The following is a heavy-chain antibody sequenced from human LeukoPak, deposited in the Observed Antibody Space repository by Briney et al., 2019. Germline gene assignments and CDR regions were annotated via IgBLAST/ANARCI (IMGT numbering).Heavy chain of an antibody. V-gene: IGHV4-59*01. CDR2: IYYSGST. CDR1: GGSISSYY. CDR3: AREGHPYYFDY. J-gene: IGHJ4*02. Sequence: SETLSLTCTVSGGSISSYYWSWIRQPPGKGLEWIGYIYYSGSTNYNPSLKSRVTISVDTSKNQFSLKPSSVTAADTAVYYCAREGHPYYFDYWGQGTLVTVSS.